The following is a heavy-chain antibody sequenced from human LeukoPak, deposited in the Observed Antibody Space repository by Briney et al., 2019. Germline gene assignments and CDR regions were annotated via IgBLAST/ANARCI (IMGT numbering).Heavy chain of an antibody. CDR1: GGTFSSYA. V-gene: IGHV1-69*13. J-gene: IGHJ5*02. Sequence: ASVKVSCKASGGTFSSYAISRVRQAPGQGIEWMGGIIPIFGTANYAQKFQGRVTITADESTSTAYMELSSLRSEDTAVYYCAREGVEMATIGHWFDPWGQGTLVTVSS. CDR2: IIPIFGTA. CDR3: AREGVEMATIGHWFDP. D-gene: IGHD5-24*01.